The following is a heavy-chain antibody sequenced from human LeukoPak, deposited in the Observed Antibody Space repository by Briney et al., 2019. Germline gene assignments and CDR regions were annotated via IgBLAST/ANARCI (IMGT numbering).Heavy chain of an antibody. CDR3: ARDPLEMIYSSGWHYYYGMDV. V-gene: IGHV1-18*01. J-gene: IGHJ6*02. CDR1: GYTFTSYG. D-gene: IGHD6-19*01. Sequence: ASVKVSCTASGYTFTSYGISWVRQAPGQGLEWMGWISAYNVNTNYAQKLQGRVTMTTDTSTSTAYMELRSLRSDDTAVYYCARDPLEMIYSSGWHYYYGMDVWGQGTTVTVSS. CDR2: ISAYNVNT.